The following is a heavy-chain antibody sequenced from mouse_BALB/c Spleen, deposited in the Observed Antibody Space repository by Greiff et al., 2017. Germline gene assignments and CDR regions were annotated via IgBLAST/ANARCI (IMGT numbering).Heavy chain of an antibody. V-gene: IGHV5-12-2*01. Sequence: EVKLVESGGGLVQPGGSLKLSCAASGFTFSSYTMSWVRQTPEKRLEWVAYISNGGGSTYYPDTVKGRFTISRDNAKNTLYLQMSSLKSEDTAMYYCARQGRFPFAYWGQGTLVTVSA. CDR1: GFTFSSYT. CDR2: ISNGGGST. J-gene: IGHJ3*01. CDR3: ARQGRFPFAY.